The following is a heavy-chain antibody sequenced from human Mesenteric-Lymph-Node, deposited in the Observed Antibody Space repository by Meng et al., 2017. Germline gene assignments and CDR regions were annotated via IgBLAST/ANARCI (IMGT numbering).Heavy chain of an antibody. CDR3: ARDHGFLNWFDP. D-gene: IGHD2/OR15-2a*01. V-gene: IGHV3-7*01. CDR2: INQDGSGK. Sequence: GESLKISCAGSGFIFSNYAMIWIRQAPGKGLEWVANINQDGSGKYSVDSVKGRFTISRDNARNSLYLQMNSLRVEDTAIYYCARDHGFLNWFDPWGQGTLVTVSS. CDR1: GFIFSNYA. J-gene: IGHJ5*02.